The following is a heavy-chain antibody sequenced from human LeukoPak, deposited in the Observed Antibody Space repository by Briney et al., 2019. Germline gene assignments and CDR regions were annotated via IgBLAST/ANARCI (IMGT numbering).Heavy chain of an antibody. J-gene: IGHJ6*04. D-gene: IGHD3-10*01. CDR2: IYDRGST. CDR3: ARDMTEITMVRGVYYYSGMDV. Sequence: SETLSLTCAVSGYSISSGYHWGWIRQPPGKGLDWIGRIYDRGSTHYNPSLKSRVTISVDTSTNTFSLKLSSVTAADTAVYYCARDMTEITMVRGVYYYSGMDVWGKGTTVTVSS. CDR1: GYSISSGYH. V-gene: IGHV4-38-2*02.